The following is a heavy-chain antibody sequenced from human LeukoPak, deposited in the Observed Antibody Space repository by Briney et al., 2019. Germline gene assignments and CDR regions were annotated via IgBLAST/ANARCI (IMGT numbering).Heavy chain of an antibody. Sequence: ASVKVSCKASGYTFTGYYMHWVRQDPGQGLEWMGWINPNSGGTNYAQKFQGRVTMTRDTSISTAYMELSRLRSDDTAVYYCAREPYYYDSSGYYYKYFQHWGQGTLVTVSS. D-gene: IGHD3-22*01. CDR2: INPNSGGT. J-gene: IGHJ1*01. CDR1: GYTFTGYY. V-gene: IGHV1-2*02. CDR3: AREPYYYDSSGYYYKYFQH.